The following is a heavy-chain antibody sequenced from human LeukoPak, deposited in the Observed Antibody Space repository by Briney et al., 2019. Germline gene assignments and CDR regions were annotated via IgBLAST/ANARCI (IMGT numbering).Heavy chain of an antibody. CDR2: ISGSGGST. CDR3: AKESIVAAGNVNCFDY. D-gene: IGHD6-13*01. J-gene: IGHJ4*02. CDR1: GFTFSSYA. V-gene: IGHV3-23*01. Sequence: GGSLRLSCAASGFTFSSYAMSWVRQAPGKGLEWVSAISGSGGSTYYADSVKGRFTISRDNSKNTLYLQMNSLRAEDTAVYYCAKESIVAAGNVNCFDYWGQGTLVTVSS.